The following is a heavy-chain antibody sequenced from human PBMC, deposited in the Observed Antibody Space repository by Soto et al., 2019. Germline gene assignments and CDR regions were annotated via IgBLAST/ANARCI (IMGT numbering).Heavy chain of an antibody. D-gene: IGHD2-2*02. Sequence: QVQLVQSGAEVKKPGASVKVSCKASAYTFTSYAMHWVRQAPGQRLEWMGWINAGNGNTKYSQKFQGRVTITRDTSASTAYMELSSLRSEDTAVYYCARKIGYCSSTSCYTSKNNWFDPWGQGTLVTVSS. V-gene: IGHV1-3*01. CDR2: INAGNGNT. CDR3: ARKIGYCSSTSCYTSKNNWFDP. CDR1: AYTFTSYA. J-gene: IGHJ5*02.